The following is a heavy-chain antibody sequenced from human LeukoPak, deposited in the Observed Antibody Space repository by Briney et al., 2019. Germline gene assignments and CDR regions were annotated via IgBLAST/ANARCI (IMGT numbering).Heavy chain of an antibody. J-gene: IGHJ5*02. D-gene: IGHD3-3*01. CDR2: IYYSGST. CDR1: GGSISSSSYY. V-gene: IGHV4-39*07. CDR3: ARGPPGYYDFWSGYYTHWFDP. Sequence: SETLSLTCTVSGGSISSSSYYWGWIRQPPGKGLEWIGSIYYSGSTYYNPSLKSRVTISVDTSKNQFSLKLSSVTAADTAVYYCARGPPGYYDFWSGYYTHWFDPWGQGTLVTVSS.